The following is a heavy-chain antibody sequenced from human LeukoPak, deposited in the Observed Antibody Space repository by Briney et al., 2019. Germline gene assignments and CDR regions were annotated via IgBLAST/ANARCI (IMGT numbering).Heavy chain of an antibody. D-gene: IGHD6-19*01. Sequence: GASVKVSCKASGGTFSSYSITWVRQAPGQGLEWMGRIIPTLGIANYAQKFQGRVTITADKSTSTAYMELSSLGSEDTAAYYCAGEEERGVTVAGTAFDYWGQGTLVTVSS. CDR3: AGEEERGVTVAGTAFDY. CDR1: GGTFSSYS. V-gene: IGHV1-69*04. J-gene: IGHJ4*02. CDR2: IIPTLGIA.